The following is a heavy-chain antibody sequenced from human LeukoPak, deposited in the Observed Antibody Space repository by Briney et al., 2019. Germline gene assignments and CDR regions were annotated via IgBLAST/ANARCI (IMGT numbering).Heavy chain of an antibody. D-gene: IGHD4-17*01. V-gene: IGHV3-30-3*01. CDR3: ARDSSDYGRFLGY. Sequence: GGSLRLSCAASGFTFSSYAMHWVRQAPGKGLEWVAVISYDGSNKYYADSVKGRFTISRDNSKNTLYLQMNSLRAEDTAVYYCARDSSDYGRFLGYWGQGTLVTVSS. CDR2: ISYDGSNK. CDR1: GFTFSSYA. J-gene: IGHJ4*02.